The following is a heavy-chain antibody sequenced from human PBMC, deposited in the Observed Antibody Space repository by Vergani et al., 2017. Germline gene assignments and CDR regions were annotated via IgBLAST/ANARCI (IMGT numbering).Heavy chain of an antibody. D-gene: IGHD2-2*01. Sequence: VQLVQSGGGLVQPGGSLRLSCAASGFTFSSYAMSWVRQAPGKGLEWVSSISSSSSYIYYADSVKGRFTISRDNAKNSLYLQMNSLRAEDTAVYYCARGWEYFYCSSTSCHGWFDPWGQGTLVTVSS. V-gene: IGHV3-21*01. CDR2: ISSSSSYI. CDR1: GFTFSSYA. CDR3: ARGWEYFYCSSTSCHGWFDP. J-gene: IGHJ5*02.